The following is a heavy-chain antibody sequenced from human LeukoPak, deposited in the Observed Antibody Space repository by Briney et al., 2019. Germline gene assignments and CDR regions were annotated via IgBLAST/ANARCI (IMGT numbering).Heavy chain of an antibody. CDR3: ARVAYYDNSGSSRPFDI. Sequence: SGPSLVKPTQTLTLTCAFSGFSLTTRGVGVGWIRQPPGKALEWLALIYWDDDKRYSPSLKSRLTITKDTSKKQVVLTVTNLDPVDTATYYCARVAYYDNSGSSRPFDIWGQGTRVTVSS. V-gene: IGHV2-5*02. CDR2: IYWDDDK. J-gene: IGHJ3*02. D-gene: IGHD3-22*01. CDR1: GFSLTTRGVG.